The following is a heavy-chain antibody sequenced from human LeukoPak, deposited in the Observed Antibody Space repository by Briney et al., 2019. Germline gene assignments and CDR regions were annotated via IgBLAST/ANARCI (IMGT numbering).Heavy chain of an antibody. CDR2: IYHSGST. CDR3: AREDGDYVVDP. CDR1: GYSISSGYY. Sequence: SETLSLTCTVSGYSISSGYYWGWIRQPPGKGLEWIGSIYHSGSTYYNPSLKSRVTIDTSKNQFSLKLSSVTAADTAVYYCAREDGDYVVDPWGQGTLVTVSS. V-gene: IGHV4-38-2*02. D-gene: IGHD4-17*01. J-gene: IGHJ5*02.